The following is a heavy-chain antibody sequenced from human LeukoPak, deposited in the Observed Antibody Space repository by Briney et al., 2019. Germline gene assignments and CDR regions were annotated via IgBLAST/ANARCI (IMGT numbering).Heavy chain of an antibody. D-gene: IGHD3-10*01. CDR3: ARGLRGVISNWFDP. V-gene: IGHV4-34*01. J-gene: IGHJ5*02. Sequence: PSETLSLTCAVYGGSFSGYYWSWIRQPPGKGLEGIGEINHIRSTNSKPSLKSRVTISVDTSKNQSSLKLSSVTAADTAVYYCARGLRGVISNWFDPWGQGTLVTVSS. CDR2: INHIRST. CDR1: GGSFSGYY.